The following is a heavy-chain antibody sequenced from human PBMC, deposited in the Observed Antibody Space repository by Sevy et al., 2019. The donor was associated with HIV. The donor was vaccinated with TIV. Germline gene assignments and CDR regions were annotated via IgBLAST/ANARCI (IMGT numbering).Heavy chain of an antibody. CDR1: GFIFSNYA. CDR2: IWYDGTDK. V-gene: IGHV3-33*01. J-gene: IGHJ4*02. Sequence: GGSLRLSCATSGFIFSNYAMHWIRQAPGKGLEWVAVIWYDGTDKYYADSVQGRFTISRDNSKNTLYLQMNSLRVEDMAVYYCARYWGRDGHSIDYWGQGTLATVSS. D-gene: IGHD3-16*01. CDR3: ARYWGRDGHSIDY.